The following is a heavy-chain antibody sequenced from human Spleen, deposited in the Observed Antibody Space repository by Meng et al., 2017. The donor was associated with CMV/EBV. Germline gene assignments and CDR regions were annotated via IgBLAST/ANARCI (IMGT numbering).Heavy chain of an antibody. CDR3: MSRYCSSISCFDY. CDR2: IYSGGRT. J-gene: IGHJ4*02. V-gene: IGHV3-66*02. CDR1: GFTVSNNY. D-gene: IGHD2-2*01. Sequence: GESLKISCAASGFTVSNNYMSWVRQAPGKGLEWVSVIYSGGRTFYAESVKGRFTISRDNSKNTLYLQVNSLRAEDTAVYYCMSRYCSSISCFDYWGQGTLVTVSS.